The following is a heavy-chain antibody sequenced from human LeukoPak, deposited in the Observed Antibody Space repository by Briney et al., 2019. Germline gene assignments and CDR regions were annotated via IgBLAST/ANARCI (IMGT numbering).Heavy chain of an antibody. CDR2: ISWNSGNI. V-gene: IGHV3-9*01. CDR1: GFTFDDYA. Sequence: GGSLRLSCAASGFTFDDYAMHWVRQPPGKGLEWVSGISWNSGNIGYAASVKGRFTISRDNAKTSLYLQMNSLRAEDTALYYCARGPPLRDYGMDVWGQGTTVTVSS. CDR3: ARGPPLRDYGMDV. D-gene: IGHD2-21*02. J-gene: IGHJ6*02.